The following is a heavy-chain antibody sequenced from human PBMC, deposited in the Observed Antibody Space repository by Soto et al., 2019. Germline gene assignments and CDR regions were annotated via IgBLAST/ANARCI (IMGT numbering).Heavy chain of an antibody. CDR2: IVNDGSTT. Sequence: EVQLVESGGGLVQPGGSLRLSCAASGFTFSNYWMHWVRQAPGKGLEWVSRIVNDGSTTTYADSVKGRFTISRDNPKNTLYLQVNSLRVEDTAVYYCARETRGTYYDDYWGQGTLVTVSS. CDR3: ARETRGTYYDDY. J-gene: IGHJ4*02. V-gene: IGHV3-74*01. CDR1: GFTFSNYW. D-gene: IGHD3-16*01.